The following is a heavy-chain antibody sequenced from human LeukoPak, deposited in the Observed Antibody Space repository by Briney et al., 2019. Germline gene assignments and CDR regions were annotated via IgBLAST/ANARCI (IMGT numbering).Heavy chain of an antibody. J-gene: IGHJ4*02. D-gene: IGHD2-15*01. CDR1: GYSFTSYW. V-gene: IGHV5-51*01. CDR3: ARHEVDKVAATDY. Sequence: GESLKISCKGSGYSFTSYWIGWVRQMPGKGVEWMGIIYPGDSDTRYSPSFQGQVTISADKSISTAYLQWSSLKASDTAMYYCARHEVDKVAATDYWGQGTLVTVSS. CDR2: IYPGDSDT.